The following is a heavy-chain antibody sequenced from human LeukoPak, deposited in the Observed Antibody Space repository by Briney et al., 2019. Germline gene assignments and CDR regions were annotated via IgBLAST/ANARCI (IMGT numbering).Heavy chain of an antibody. CDR1: GGSISSYY. J-gene: IGHJ2*01. V-gene: IGHV4-59*01. CDR3: ARDRDSSGLRDFDL. CDR2: IYYGGRT. D-gene: IGHD3-22*01. Sequence: SETLSLTCTVSGGSISSYYWSWIRQPPGKGLEWIGYIYYGGRTNYNPSLKSRVTISIDTSKNQFSLKVTSVTAADTAVYYCARDRDSSGLRDFDLWGRGTLVTVSS.